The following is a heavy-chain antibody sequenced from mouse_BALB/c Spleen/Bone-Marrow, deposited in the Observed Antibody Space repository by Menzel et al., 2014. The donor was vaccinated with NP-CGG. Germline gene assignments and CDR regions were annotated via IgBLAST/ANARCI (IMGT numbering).Heavy chain of an antibody. CDR1: GFDFSRYW. J-gene: IGHJ3*01. CDR2: INPDSSTI. Sequence: VQLQQSGGGLVQPGGSLKLSCAASGFDFSRYWMSWVRQAPGKGLEWIGEINPDSSTINYTPSLKDKFIISRDNAKNTLYLQMSKVRSEDTALYYCSRLYYYGNFAYWGQGTLVTVSA. D-gene: IGHD1-1*01. CDR3: SRLYYYGNFAY. V-gene: IGHV4-1*02.